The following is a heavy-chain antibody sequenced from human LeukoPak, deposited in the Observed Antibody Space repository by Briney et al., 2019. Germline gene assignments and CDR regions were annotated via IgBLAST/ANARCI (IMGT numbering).Heavy chain of an antibody. V-gene: IGHV4-4*07. J-gene: IGHJ4*02. CDR1: DGSISSYF. D-gene: IGHD3-10*01. CDR3: GREVYGSGGQIDY. CDR2: IYTSGTT. Sequence: PSETLSLTCTVSDGSISSYFWSWIRQPAGKGLEWIGRIYTSGTTNYNPSLKSRVTMSVDTSKNQFSLQLSSVTAADTAVYYCGREVYGSGGQIDYWGQGTLVTVSS.